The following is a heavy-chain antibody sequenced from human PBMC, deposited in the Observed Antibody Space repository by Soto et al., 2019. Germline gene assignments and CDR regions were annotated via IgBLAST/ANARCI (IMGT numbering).Heavy chain of an antibody. Sequence: EVQLLESGGSLVQPGGSLRLSCAASGFTFSSYGMSWVRQAPEKGLEWASGISGSSGGAYYANSVKGRFTISRDNSENTLYLQMNSLRVEDTAVYYCAKDSDREYFQHWGQGTLVTVSS. V-gene: IGHV3-23*01. CDR2: ISGSSGGA. CDR3: AKDSDREYFQH. CDR1: GFTFSSYG. J-gene: IGHJ1*01.